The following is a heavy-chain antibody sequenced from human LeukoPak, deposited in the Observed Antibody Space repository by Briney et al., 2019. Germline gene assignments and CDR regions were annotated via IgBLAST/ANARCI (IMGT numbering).Heavy chain of an antibody. D-gene: IGHD5-24*01. Sequence: GGSLRLSCAASGFTFSSYSMTWVRQAPGKGLEWVSSISSSSSYIYYADSVKGRFTISRDNAKNSLYLQMNSLIAEDTAVYYCAKGRIKDGYTRYDDGMNVWGQGTTVTVSS. V-gene: IGHV3-21*01. J-gene: IGHJ6*02. CDR2: ISSSSSYI. CDR3: AKGRIKDGYTRYDDGMNV. CDR1: GFTFSSYS.